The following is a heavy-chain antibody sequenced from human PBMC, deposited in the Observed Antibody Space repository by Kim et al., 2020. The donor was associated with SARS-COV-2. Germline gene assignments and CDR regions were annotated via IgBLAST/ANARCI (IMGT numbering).Heavy chain of an antibody. CDR3: ARLAVVSSGTYSFD. V-gene: IGHV3-74*01. J-gene: IGHJ3*02. D-gene: IGHD3-22*01. CDR2: IFSVGSGT. Sequence: GGSLRLSCAASGFTFSRYWMHWVRQPPGKGLVWVSRIFSVGSGTSYADSVKGRFTISRDNAKNTLYLQMNGLRAEDTALYYCARLAVVSSGTYSFD. CDR1: GFTFSRYW.